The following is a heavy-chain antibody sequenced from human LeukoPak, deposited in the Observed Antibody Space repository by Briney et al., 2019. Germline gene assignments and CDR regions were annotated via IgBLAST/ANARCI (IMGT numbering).Heavy chain of an antibody. CDR1: GFTFNRCW. J-gene: IGHJ6*02. D-gene: IGHD2-8*01. V-gene: IGHV3-48*02. CDR2: ISNSGSTV. CDR3: ALGTINKDYYFGMDV. Sequence: GGSLRLSCVVSGFTFNRCWMNWLRQAPGKGLEWLSYISNSGSTVFYADSVKGRFTVSRDDAKRSLYLQIESLRDDDTAVYHCALGTINKDYYFGMDVWGQGTTVTVSS.